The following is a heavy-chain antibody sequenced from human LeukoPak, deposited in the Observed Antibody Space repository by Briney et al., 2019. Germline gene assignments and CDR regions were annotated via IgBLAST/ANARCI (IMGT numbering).Heavy chain of an antibody. CDR2: INPNSGGT. CDR1: GYTFTGYY. J-gene: IGHJ4*02. Sequence: ASVEVSCKASGYTFTGYYMHWVRQAPGQGLEWMGWINPNSGGTNYAQKFQGRVTMTRDTSISTAYMELSRLRSDDTAVYYCARDTRRDGYNLFDYWGQGTLVTVSS. V-gene: IGHV1-2*02. D-gene: IGHD5-24*01. CDR3: ARDTRRDGYNLFDY.